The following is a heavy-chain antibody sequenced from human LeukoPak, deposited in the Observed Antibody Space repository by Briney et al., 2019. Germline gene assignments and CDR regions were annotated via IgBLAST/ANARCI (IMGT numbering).Heavy chain of an antibody. V-gene: IGHV3-33*01. CDR2: IWYDGSNK. D-gene: IGHD1-1*01. CDR3: ARGVGTTYHQYYYGMDV. Sequence: PGGSLRLSCAASGFTFSSYGMHWVRQAPGKGLEWVAVIWYDGSNKYYADSVKGRFTISRDNSKNTLYLQMNSLRAEDTAVYYCARGVGTTYHQYYYGMDVWGQGTTVTVSS. CDR1: GFTFSSYG. J-gene: IGHJ6*02.